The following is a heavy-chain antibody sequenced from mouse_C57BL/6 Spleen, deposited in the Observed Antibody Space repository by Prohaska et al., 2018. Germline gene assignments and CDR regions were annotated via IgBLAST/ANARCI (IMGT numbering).Heavy chain of an antibody. CDR3: ASPNWDWYVDV. Sequence: EVKLLQSGGGLVQPGGSLKLSCAASGLDFSRYWMSWVRRAPGKGLEWIGEINPDSSTINYAPSLKDKFIISRDNAKNTLYLQMIKVRSEDTALYNWASPNWDWYVDVWGTGTTVTVSS. CDR2: INPDSSTI. V-gene: IGHV4-1*01. CDR1: GLDFSRYW. J-gene: IGHJ1*03. D-gene: IGHD4-1*01.